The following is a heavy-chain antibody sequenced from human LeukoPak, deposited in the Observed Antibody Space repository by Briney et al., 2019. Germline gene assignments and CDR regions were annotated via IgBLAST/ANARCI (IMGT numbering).Heavy chain of an antibody. J-gene: IGHJ4*02. Sequence: PGGSLRLSCVASGFAVSSKYMSWIRQAPGKGLEWVSAISGSGGSTYYADSVKGRFTISRDNSRNTLYLQMNSLRAEDTAAYYCAKGGYYYDSSGYLFDYWGQGTLVTVSS. V-gene: IGHV3-23*01. D-gene: IGHD3-22*01. CDR2: ISGSGGST. CDR3: AKGGYYYDSSGYLFDY. CDR1: GFAVSSKY.